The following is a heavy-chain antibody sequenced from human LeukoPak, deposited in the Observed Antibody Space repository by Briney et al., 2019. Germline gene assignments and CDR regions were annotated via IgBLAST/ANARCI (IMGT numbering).Heavy chain of an antibody. V-gene: IGHV4-61*08. CDR3: ARQTITIFGVVPNYGMDV. CDR2: IYYSGST. J-gene: IGHJ6*02. CDR1: GGSISSGGYY. Sequence: SETLSLTCTISGGSISSGGYYWSWIRQHPGKGLEWIGYIYYSGSTNYNPSLKSRVTISVDTSKNQFSLKLSSVTAADTAVYYCARQTITIFGVVPNYGMDVWGQGTTVTVSS. D-gene: IGHD3-3*01.